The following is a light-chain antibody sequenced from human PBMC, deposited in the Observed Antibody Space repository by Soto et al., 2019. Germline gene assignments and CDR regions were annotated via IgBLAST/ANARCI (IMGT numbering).Light chain of an antibody. V-gene: IGLV1-40*01. CDR3: QSYDSSLNGRV. CDR2: IDS. CDR1: SSNIGAGYA. Sequence: QSVLTQPPSVSGAPGQRVTISCTGSSSNIGAGYAVHWYQQLPGTAPKLLIYIDSNRPSGVPDRFSGSKSGTSASLAITGLQAEDEADYYCQSYDSSLNGRVFGGGTKLTAL. J-gene: IGLJ3*02.